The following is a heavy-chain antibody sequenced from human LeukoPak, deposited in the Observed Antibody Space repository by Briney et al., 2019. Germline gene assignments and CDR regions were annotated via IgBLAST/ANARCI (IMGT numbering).Heavy chain of an antibody. CDR3: ALNYDSNGYYSDY. CDR1: GGTFSSYA. V-gene: IGHV1-69*13. Sequence: ASVKVSCKASGGTFSSYAISWVRQARGQGLEWMGGIIPIFGTANYAQKFQGRVTITADESTSTAYMELSSLRSEDTAVYYCALNYDSNGYYSDYWGQGTLVTVSS. J-gene: IGHJ4*02. CDR2: IIPIFGTA. D-gene: IGHD3-22*01.